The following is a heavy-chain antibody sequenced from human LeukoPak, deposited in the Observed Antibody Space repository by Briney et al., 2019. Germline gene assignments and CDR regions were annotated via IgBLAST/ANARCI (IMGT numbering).Heavy chain of an antibody. CDR2: IYYSGST. D-gene: IGHD6-13*01. J-gene: IGHJ3*02. CDR3: ARGTLAAGNAFDI. CDR1: GGSISSYY. V-gene: IGHV4-59*01. Sequence: SETLSLTCNVSGGSISSYYWSWIRQPPGKGLEWIGYIYYSGSTNYNPSLKSRVTISVDTSKNQFSLKLSSVTAADTAVYYCARGTLAAGNAFDIWGQGTMVTVSS.